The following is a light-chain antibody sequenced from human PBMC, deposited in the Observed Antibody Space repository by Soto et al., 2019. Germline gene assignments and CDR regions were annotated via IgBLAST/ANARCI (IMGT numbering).Light chain of an antibody. CDR2: DVS. CDR3: SSYTSSSPPVV. V-gene: IGLV2-14*01. Sequence: QSALTQPASVSGSPGQSITISCTGTSSDVGGYNYVSWYQQHPGKAPKLMIYDVSNRPSGVSNRFSGSKSGNTASLTISGLQAEYEADSSCSSYTSSSPPVVFGGGTELTVL. CDR1: SSDVGGYNY. J-gene: IGLJ2*01.